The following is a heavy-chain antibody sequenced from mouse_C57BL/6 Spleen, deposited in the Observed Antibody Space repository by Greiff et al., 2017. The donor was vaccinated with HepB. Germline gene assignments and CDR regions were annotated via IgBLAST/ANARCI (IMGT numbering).Heavy chain of an antibody. CDR2: IDPNSGGT. D-gene: IGHD2-12*01. CDR1: GYTFTSYW. V-gene: IGHV1-72*01. Sequence: VQLQQSGAELVKPGASVKLSCKASGYTFTSYWMHWVKQRPGRGLEWIGRIDPNSGGTKYNEKFKSKATLTVDKPSSTAYRQLSSLTSEDSAVYYCERYPPLYQGAMDYWGQRTSVTVSS. J-gene: IGHJ4*01. CDR3: ERYPPLYQGAMDY.